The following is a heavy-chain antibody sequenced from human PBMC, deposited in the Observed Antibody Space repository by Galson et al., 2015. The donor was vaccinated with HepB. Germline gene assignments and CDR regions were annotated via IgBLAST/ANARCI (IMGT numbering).Heavy chain of an antibody. CDR2: ISSSSSYI. Sequence: SLRLSCAASGFTFSSYSMNWVRQAPGKGLEWVSSISSSSSYIYYADSVKGRFTISRDNAKNSLYLQMNSLRAEDTAVYYCARDLFHDSSGYCGYWGQGTLVTVSS. V-gene: IGHV3-21*01. D-gene: IGHD3-22*01. CDR1: GFTFSSYS. J-gene: IGHJ4*02. CDR3: ARDLFHDSSGYCGY.